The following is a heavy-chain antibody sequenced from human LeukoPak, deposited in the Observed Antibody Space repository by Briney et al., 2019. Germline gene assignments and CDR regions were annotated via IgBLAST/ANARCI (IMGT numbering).Heavy chain of an antibody. V-gene: IGHV5-51*01. Sequence: PGDSLKISCKASGSSFTTYWIGWVRQMPGKGLDWMGILYPGDSETRYSPSFQGQVTMSADKSISTAYLQWNSLKASDTAMYYCARVITIFGVVKGPFDIWGQGTLVTVSS. CDR3: ARVITIFGVVKGPFDI. CDR2: LYPGDSET. CDR1: GSSFTTYW. J-gene: IGHJ3*02. D-gene: IGHD3-3*01.